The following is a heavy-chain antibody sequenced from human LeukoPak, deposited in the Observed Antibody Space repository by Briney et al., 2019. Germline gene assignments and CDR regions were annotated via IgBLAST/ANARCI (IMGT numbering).Heavy chain of an antibody. CDR3: ARGYDSSGYLYYYYYMDV. D-gene: IGHD3-22*01. Sequence: SQTLSLTCTVSGGSISSYYWSWIRQPPGKGLEWIGYIYYSGSPNYNTSLKSRVTISLATSKNQFSLKLTSVTAADTAVYYCARGYDSSGYLYYYYYMDVWGKGTTVTVSS. CDR2: IYYSGSP. V-gene: IGHV4-59*01. J-gene: IGHJ6*03. CDR1: GGSISSYY.